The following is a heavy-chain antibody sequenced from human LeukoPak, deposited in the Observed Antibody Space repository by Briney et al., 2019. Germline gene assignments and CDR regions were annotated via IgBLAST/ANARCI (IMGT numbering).Heavy chain of an antibody. D-gene: IGHD3-3*01. V-gene: IGHV3-30-3*01. J-gene: IGHJ4*02. CDR3: ARDGGYDFWSGYYQDY. Sequence: GGSLRLSCATSGFTFSRYAMHWVRQAPGKGLEWVALISYDANIGSNKYYADSVKGRFTISRDNSKNTLYLQMNSLRAEDTAVYYCARDGGYDFWSGYYQDYWGQGTLVSVSS. CDR2: ISYDANIGSNK. CDR1: GFTFSRYA.